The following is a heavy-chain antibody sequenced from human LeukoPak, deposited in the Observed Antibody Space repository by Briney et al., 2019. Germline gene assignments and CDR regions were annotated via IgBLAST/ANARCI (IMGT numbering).Heavy chain of an antibody. CDR1: GGTFSSYA. CDR2: IIPIFGTA. D-gene: IGHD6-13*01. V-gene: IGHV1-69*06. CDR3: ASLKLARGPYYFDY. J-gene: IGHJ4*02. Sequence: SVKVSCKASGGTFSSYAISWVRQAPGQGLEWMGGIIPIFGTANYAQKFQGRVTITADKSTSTAYMELSSLRSEDTAVYYCASLKLARGPYYFDYWGQGTLVTVSS.